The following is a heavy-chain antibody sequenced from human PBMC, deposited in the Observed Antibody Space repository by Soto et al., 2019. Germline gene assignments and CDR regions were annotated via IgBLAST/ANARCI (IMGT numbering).Heavy chain of an antibody. Sequence: GGSLRLSCAASGFTFSGYWMAWVRQAPGKGLEWVASIKQDESEKFYVDSVKGRFTISRDNAKKTVYLQMNGLRAEDTAVYYCARDPGPRAAAIRGLGWFDPWGQGTLVTVSS. CDR3: ARDPGPRAAAIRGLGWFDP. V-gene: IGHV3-7*03. D-gene: IGHD2-2*01. CDR1: GFTFSGYW. J-gene: IGHJ5*02. CDR2: IKQDESEK.